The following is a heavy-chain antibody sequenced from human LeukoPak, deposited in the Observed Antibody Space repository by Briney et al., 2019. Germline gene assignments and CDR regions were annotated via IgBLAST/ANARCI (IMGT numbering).Heavy chain of an antibody. D-gene: IGHD1-26*01. CDR2: IIPILGIA. CDR3: ATSGSPSYYYYYGMDV. V-gene: IGHV1-69*04. CDR1: GGTFSSYA. J-gene: IGHJ6*02. Sequence: SVKVSCKASGGTFSSYAISWVRQAPGQGLEWMGRIIPILGIANYAQKFQGRVTITADKSTSTAYMELSSLRSDDTAVYYCATSGSPSYYYYYGMDVWGQGTTVTVSS.